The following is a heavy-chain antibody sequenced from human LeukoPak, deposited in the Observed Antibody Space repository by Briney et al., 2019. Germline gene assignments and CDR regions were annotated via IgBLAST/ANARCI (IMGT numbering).Heavy chain of an antibody. Sequence: SETLSLTCTVSGGSISSYYWSWIRQPPRKGLEWIGYIYYSGSTNYNPSLKSRVTISVDTSKNQFSLKLSSVTAADTAVYYCARGSDTAMGVDYYYGMDVWGKGTTVTVSS. CDR2: IYYSGST. CDR3: ARGSDTAMGVDYYYGMDV. CDR1: GGSISSYY. D-gene: IGHD5-18*01. V-gene: IGHV4-59*01. J-gene: IGHJ6*04.